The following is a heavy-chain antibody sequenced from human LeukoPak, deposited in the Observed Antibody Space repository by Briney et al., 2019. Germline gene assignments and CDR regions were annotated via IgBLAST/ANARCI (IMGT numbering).Heavy chain of an antibody. Sequence: ASVKVSCKASGYTFTSYDINWVRQATGQGLEWMGWMNPNSGNTGYAQKFQGRVTITRNTSISTAYMELSSLRSEDTAVYYCARAPTSNVGYYYYMDVWGKGTTVTVSS. CDR1: GYTFTSYD. V-gene: IGHV1-8*03. D-gene: IGHD4-11*01. J-gene: IGHJ6*03. CDR3: ARAPTSNVGYYYYMDV. CDR2: MNPNSGNT.